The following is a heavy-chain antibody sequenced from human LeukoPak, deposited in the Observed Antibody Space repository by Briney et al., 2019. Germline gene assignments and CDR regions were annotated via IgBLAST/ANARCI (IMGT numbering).Heavy chain of an antibody. D-gene: IGHD2-2*01. Sequence: GASVKVSCKASGYTFTSYYMHWVRQAPGQGLEWMGIINPSGGSTSCAQKFQGRVTMTRDTSTSTVYMELSSLRSEDTAVYYCARDYPQYCSSTSCYGSSFDYWGQGTLVTVSS. CDR3: ARDYPQYCSSTSCYGSSFDY. V-gene: IGHV1-46*01. CDR1: GYTFTSYY. CDR2: INPSGGST. J-gene: IGHJ4*02.